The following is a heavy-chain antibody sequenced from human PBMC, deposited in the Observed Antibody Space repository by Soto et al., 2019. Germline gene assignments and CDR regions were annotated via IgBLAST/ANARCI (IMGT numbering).Heavy chain of an antibody. D-gene: IGHD1-20*01. Sequence: SETLSLTCAVSGGSISGSYYYWGWLRQSPGRGLEWIGSVFYTGFTSYTPSLESRVSVSVDTSKNQFSLKVSAVTAADTAVYYCASSQKGYNWNYFDHWGQGALVTVSS. CDR1: GGSISGSYYY. J-gene: IGHJ4*02. CDR3: ASSQKGYNWNYFDH. CDR2: VFYTGFT. V-gene: IGHV4-39*01.